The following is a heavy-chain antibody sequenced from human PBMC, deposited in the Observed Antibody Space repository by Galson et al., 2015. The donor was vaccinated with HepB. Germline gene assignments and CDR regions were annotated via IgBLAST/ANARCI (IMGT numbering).Heavy chain of an antibody. Sequence: SLRLSCAASGFTFDDYAMHWVRQAPGKGLEWVSLISWDGGSTYYADSVKGRFTISRDNSKNTLYLQLDSLRAEDTAIYYCAKFARDYGDYYYYGMDVWGQGTTVTASS. CDR1: GFTFDDYA. J-gene: IGHJ6*02. V-gene: IGHV3-43D*03. CDR2: ISWDGGST. CDR3: AKFARDYGDYYYYGMDV. D-gene: IGHD4-17*01.